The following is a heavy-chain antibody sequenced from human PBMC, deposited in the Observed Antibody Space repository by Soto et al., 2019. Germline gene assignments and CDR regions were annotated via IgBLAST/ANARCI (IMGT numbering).Heavy chain of an antibody. CDR2: ISYDGSNK. V-gene: IGHV3-30*18. D-gene: IGHD2-21*02. Sequence: PGGSLRLSCAASGFTFSSYGMHWVRQAPGKGLEWVAVISYDGSNKYYADSVKGRFTVSRDKSKNTLYLQVNSLRAEDTAVYYCAKDKVPVVVTAPFDYWGQGTLVTSPQ. CDR3: AKDKVPVVVTAPFDY. CDR1: GFTFSSYG. J-gene: IGHJ4*02.